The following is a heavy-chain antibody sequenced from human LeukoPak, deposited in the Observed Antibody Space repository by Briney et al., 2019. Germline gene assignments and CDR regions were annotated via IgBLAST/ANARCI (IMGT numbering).Heavy chain of an antibody. CDR1: GDTFIAYY. J-gene: IGHJ6*02. D-gene: IGHD3-10*01. CDR3: ARDVRFGVYAMAV. V-gene: IGHV1-2*02. CDR2: INPKSGDT. Sequence: ASMKVSCKAPGDTFIAYYIHWVRQAPGQGLEWMGWINPKSGDTNCAQKFQGRVTMTRDTSTTTVYMELTRLRSDDTAVYYCARDVRFGVYAMAVWGQGTTVTVSS.